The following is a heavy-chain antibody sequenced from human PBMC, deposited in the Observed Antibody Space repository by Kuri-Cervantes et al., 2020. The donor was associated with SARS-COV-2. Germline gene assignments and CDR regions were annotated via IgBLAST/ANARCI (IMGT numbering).Heavy chain of an antibody. V-gene: IGHV1-69*13. Sequence: TVSVSCKDSLGTFSSYAISWVRQAPGQGLEWMGRIIPIFGTANYAQKFQGRVTITADESTSTAYMELSSLRSVDTAVYYCASSNLGVVREPNAFDIWGQGTMVTVSS. CDR1: LGTFSSYA. CDR3: ASSNLGVVREPNAFDI. D-gene: IGHD3-3*01. J-gene: IGHJ3*02. CDR2: IIPIFGTA.